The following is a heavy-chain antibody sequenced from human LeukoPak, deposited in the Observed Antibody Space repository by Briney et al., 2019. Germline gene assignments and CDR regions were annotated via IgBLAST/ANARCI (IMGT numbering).Heavy chain of an antibody. CDR3: ARDSQDIVVVVAAPYFDY. Sequence: SETLSLTCAVSGYSISSGYYWGWIRQPPGKGLEWIGSIYHSGSTYYNPSLKSRVTISVDTSKNQFSLKLSSVTAADTAVYYCARDSQDIVVVVAAPYFDYWGQGTLATVSS. CDR1: GYSISSGYY. CDR2: IYHSGST. D-gene: IGHD2-15*01. J-gene: IGHJ4*02. V-gene: IGHV4-38-2*02.